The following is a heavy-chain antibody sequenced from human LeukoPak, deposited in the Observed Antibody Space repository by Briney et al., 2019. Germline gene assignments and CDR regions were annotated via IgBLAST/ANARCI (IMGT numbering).Heavy chain of an antibody. CDR3: ARERYYYDSSGYSKRYYFDY. Sequence: SETLSLTCTVSGGSISSYYWSWIRQPPGKGLEWIGYIYYTGSTNYNPSLKSRVTISVDTSKNQFSLKLSSVTAADTAVYYCARERYYYDSSGYSKRYYFDYWGQGTLVTVSS. D-gene: IGHD3-22*01. CDR1: GGSISSYY. J-gene: IGHJ4*02. CDR2: IYYTGST. V-gene: IGHV4-59*01.